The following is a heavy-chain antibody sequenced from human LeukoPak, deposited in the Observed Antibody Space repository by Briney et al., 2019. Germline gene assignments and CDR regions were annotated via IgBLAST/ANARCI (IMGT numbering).Heavy chain of an antibody. Sequence: GGSLRLSCAASGFAFSNYWLHWVRQAPGKGLAWVARINTHGSSTNYADSVKGRFTISGDNAKNTLYLQMTSLSAEDTAVYYALAGYYYYYMDVWGKGTTVTVSS. CDR1: GFAFSNYW. CDR3: LAGYYYYYMDV. CDR2: INTHGSST. D-gene: IGHD6-13*01. V-gene: IGHV3-74*01. J-gene: IGHJ6*03.